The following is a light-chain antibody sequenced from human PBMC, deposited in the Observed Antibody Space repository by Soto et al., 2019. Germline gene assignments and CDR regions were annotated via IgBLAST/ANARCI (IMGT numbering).Light chain of an antibody. Sequence: DIQMTQSPSSLSASVGDRVTITRRASQSVDDYFSWYQQIPGRAPKLLIYAASHLQSWVPSRFRGSGYGTDFTLTISSLQPEDSAIYYCLQSYDTPWTFGQGTKVEIK. CDR3: LQSYDTPWT. V-gene: IGKV1-39*01. CDR2: AAS. J-gene: IGKJ1*01. CDR1: QSVDDY.